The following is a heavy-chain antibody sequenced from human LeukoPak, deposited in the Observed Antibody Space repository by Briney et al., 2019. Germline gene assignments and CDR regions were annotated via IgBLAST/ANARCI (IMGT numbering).Heavy chain of an antibody. CDR1: GDSISSYY. CDR3: ARAVQASLQPRFDP. J-gene: IGHJ5*02. D-gene: IGHD3-16*02. Sequence: PSETLSLTCTVSGDSISSYYWSWIRQPPGKGLEWIGYIYYSGIAYYHPSLKSRVSISVETSKNRFSLNLNFVTAADTGVYFCARAVQASLQPRFDPWGLGTLVTVSS. V-gene: IGHV4-59*06. CDR2: IYYSGIA.